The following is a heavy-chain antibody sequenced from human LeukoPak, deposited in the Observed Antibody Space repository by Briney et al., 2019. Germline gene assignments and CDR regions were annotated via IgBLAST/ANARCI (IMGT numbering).Heavy chain of an antibody. J-gene: IGHJ4*02. D-gene: IGHD1-20*01. CDR3: AKALIIGTGGFFDY. CDR1: GFTFSSYS. V-gene: IGHV3-21*04. Sequence: GGSLRLSCAASGFTFSSYSMNWVRQAPGKGLEWVSSIGSSSSYIYYADSVKGRFTISRDNSKNTLYLQMNSLRPEDTAVYYCAKALIIGTGGFFDYWGQGTLVTVSS. CDR2: IGSSSSYI.